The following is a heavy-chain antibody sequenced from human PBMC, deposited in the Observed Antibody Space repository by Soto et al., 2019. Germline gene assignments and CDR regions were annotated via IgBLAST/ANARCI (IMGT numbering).Heavy chain of an antibody. J-gene: IGHJ4*02. CDR3: ARSIVVVTALDY. CDR2: INAGNGNT. CDR1: GYTFTSYG. V-gene: IGHV1-3*01. D-gene: IGHD2-21*02. Sequence: GASVKVCCKASGYTFTSYGISWVRQAPGQGLEWMGWINAGNGNTKYSQKFQGRVTITRDTSASTAYMELSSLRSEDTAVYYCARSIVVVTALDYWGQGTLVTVSS.